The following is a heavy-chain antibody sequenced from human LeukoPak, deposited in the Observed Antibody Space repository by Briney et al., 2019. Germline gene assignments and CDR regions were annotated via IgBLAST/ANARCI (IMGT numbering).Heavy chain of an antibody. D-gene: IGHD3-9*01. CDR1: GGSISSYY. CDR3: ARCNILTEGEAFDI. V-gene: IGHV4-59*08. CDR2: IYNSRST. J-gene: IGHJ3*02. Sequence: SETLSLTCTVSGGSISSYYWTGSRQPPGKGLEWIGYIYNSRSTNYNPSLRSRVTISVDTSKDQFSLMLNSVTAADTAVYYCARCNILTEGEAFDIWGQGTMVTVSS.